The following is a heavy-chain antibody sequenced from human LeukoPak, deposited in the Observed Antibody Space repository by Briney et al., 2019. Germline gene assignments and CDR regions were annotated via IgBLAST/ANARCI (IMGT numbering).Heavy chain of an antibody. D-gene: IGHD5-24*01. CDR3: ARAGPYNPSYYYYYMDV. Sequence: GASVKVSCKASGYTFTSYDINWVRQATGQGLEWMGWMNPNSGNTGYAQKFQGRVTITRNTSISTAYMELSSLRSEDTAVYYRARAGPYNPSYYYYYMDVWGKGTTVTVSS. J-gene: IGHJ6*03. V-gene: IGHV1-8*03. CDR2: MNPNSGNT. CDR1: GYTFTSYD.